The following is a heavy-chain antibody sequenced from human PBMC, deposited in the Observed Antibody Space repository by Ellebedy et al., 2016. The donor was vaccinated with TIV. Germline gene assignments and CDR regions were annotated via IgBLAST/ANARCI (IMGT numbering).Heavy chain of an antibody. J-gene: IGHJ6*02. V-gene: IGHV1-69*06. CDR1: GGTFSSYA. Sequence: SVKVSXXASGGTFSSYAISWVRQAPGQGLEWMGGIIPIFGTANYAQKFQGRVTITADKSTSTAYMELSSLRSEDTAVYYCARVRITMSEAYYYYYYGMDVWGQGTTVTVSS. CDR2: IIPIFGTA. CDR3: ARVRITMSEAYYYYYYGMDV. D-gene: IGHD3-10*02.